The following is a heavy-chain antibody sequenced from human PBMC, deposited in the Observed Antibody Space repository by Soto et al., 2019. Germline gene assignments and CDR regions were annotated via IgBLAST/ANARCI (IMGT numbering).Heavy chain of an antibody. J-gene: IGHJ5*02. D-gene: IGHD3-22*01. V-gene: IGHV1-18*01. CDR1: GYTFTSYG. CDR3: ARVKGSGYHNWFDP. CDR2: IGAYNGNT. Sequence: ASVKVSCKASGYTFTSYGISWVRQAPGQGLEWMGWIGAYNGNTNYAQKLQGRVAMTTDTSTSTAYMELRSLRSDDTAVYYCARVKGSGYHNWFDPWGQGTLVTVSS.